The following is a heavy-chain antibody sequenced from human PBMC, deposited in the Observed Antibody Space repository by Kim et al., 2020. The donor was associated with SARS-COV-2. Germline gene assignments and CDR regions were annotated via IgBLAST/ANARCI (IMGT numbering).Heavy chain of an antibody. CDR3: ARDGYSYGEKAGHSDIDY. J-gene: IGHJ4*02. V-gene: IGHV3-48*02. CDR1: GFTFSSYS. D-gene: IGHD5-18*01. Sequence: GGSLRLSCAASGFTFSSYSMNWVRQAPGKGLEWVSYISSSSSTIYYADSVKGRFTISRDNAKNSLYLQMNSLRDEDTAVYYCARDGYSYGEKAGHSDIDYWGQGTLVTVSS. CDR2: ISSSSSTI.